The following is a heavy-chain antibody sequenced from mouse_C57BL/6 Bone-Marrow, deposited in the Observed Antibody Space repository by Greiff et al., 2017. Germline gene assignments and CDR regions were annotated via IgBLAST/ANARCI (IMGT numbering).Heavy chain of an antibody. V-gene: IGHV5-6*02. CDR3: ARHGASLDMDY. D-gene: IGHD6-1*01. Sequence: DVKLVESGGDLVKPGGSLKLSCAASGFTFSSYGMSWVRQTPDKRLEWVATISSGGSYTYYPDSVKGRFTISRDNAKNTLYLQMSSLKSEDTAMYYCARHGASLDMDYWGQGTSVTVSS. CDR1: GFTFSSYG. CDR2: ISSGGSYT. J-gene: IGHJ4*01.